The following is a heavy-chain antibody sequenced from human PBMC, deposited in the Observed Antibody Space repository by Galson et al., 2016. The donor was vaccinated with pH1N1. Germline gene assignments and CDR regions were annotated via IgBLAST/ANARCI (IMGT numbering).Heavy chain of an antibody. D-gene: IGHD4-17*01. J-gene: IGHJ2*01. CDR3: AKGDYGDYVGYFDV. V-gene: IGHV3-30*18. CDR1: GFTFSSHG. CDR2: ISYDGSNK. Sequence: SLRLSCAASGFTFSSHGMHWVRQAPGKGLEWVAVISYDGSNKYYADSVKSRFTISRDNSKNTLYLQMNSLRAEDTAVYYCAKGDYGDYVGYFDVWGRGTLVTVSS.